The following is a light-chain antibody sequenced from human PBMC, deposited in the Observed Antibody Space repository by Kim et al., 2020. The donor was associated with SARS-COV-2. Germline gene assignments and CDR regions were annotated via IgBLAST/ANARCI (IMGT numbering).Light chain of an antibody. CDR3: SSYAGRNTLV. V-gene: IGLV2-8*01. CDR1: SSNVGAYNY. CDR2: EVI. J-gene: IGLJ2*01. Sequence: SVTISCTGTSSNVGAYNYVSWYQQPPGKAPKLILYEVIKRPSGVPDRFSGSKSGNTASLTVSGLQGEDEADYYCSSYAGRNTLVFGGGTQLTVL.